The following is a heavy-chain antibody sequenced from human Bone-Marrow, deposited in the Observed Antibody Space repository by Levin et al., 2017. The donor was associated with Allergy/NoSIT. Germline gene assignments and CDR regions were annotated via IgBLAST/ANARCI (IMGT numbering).Heavy chain of an antibody. CDR2: IGSSGTT. V-gene: IGHV3-23*01. Sequence: GGSLRLSCAASGFPFSNLAMIWVRQPPGKGLDWVSDIGSSGTTHYADSVKGRFTISRDNSENTLYLQMNSLRAEDTAVYYCARQPQGGWFQPFDYWGQGTLVTVSS. D-gene: IGHD6-19*01. CDR1: GFPFSNLA. J-gene: IGHJ4*02. CDR3: ARQPQGGWFQPFDY.